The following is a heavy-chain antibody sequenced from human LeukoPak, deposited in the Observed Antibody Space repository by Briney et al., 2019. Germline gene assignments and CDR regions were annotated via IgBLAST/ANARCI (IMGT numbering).Heavy chain of an antibody. CDR2: IYTSGIT. V-gene: IGHV4-4*07. CDR1: GGSISSYY. D-gene: IGHD3-22*01. J-gene: IGHJ4*02. CDR3: ARVDSSGYGPFDY. Sequence: PSETLSLTCTVSGGSISSYYWSWIRQAAGKGLEWIGRIYTSGITNYNPSLKSRVTMSVDTSKNQFSLNLSSVTAADTAVYYCARVDSSGYGPFDYWGQGTLVTVSS.